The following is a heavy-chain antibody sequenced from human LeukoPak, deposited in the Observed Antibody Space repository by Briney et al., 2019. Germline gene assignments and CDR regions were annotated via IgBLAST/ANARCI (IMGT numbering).Heavy chain of an antibody. CDR2: IYSGGST. D-gene: IGHD6-6*01. J-gene: IGHJ4*02. Sequence: PGGSLRLSCAASGFTVSSNYMSWVRQAPGKGLEWVSVIYSGGSTYYADSVKGRFTISRDNSKNTLYLQMNSLRAEDTAVYYCAKLYSSSSFDYWGQGTLVTVSS. CDR1: GFTVSSNY. V-gene: IGHV3-66*04. CDR3: AKLYSSSSFDY.